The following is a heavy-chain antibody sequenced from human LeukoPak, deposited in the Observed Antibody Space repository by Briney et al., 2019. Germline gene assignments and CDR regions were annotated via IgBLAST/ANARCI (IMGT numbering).Heavy chain of an antibody. CDR1: GFTFSSYA. V-gene: IGHV3-23*01. J-gene: IGHJ5*02. Sequence: QTGGSLRLSCAASGFTFSSYAMSWVRQAPGKGLEWVSAISGSGGSTYYADSVKGRFTISRDNSKNTLYLQMNSLRAEDTAVYYCAKDPQQLVSAYNWFDPWGQGTLVTVSS. D-gene: IGHD6-13*01. CDR3: AKDPQQLVSAYNWFDP. CDR2: ISGSGGST.